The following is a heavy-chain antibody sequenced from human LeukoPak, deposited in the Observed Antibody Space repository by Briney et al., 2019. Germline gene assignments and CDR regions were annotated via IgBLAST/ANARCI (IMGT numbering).Heavy chain of an antibody. D-gene: IGHD6-13*01. CDR2: ISSSSSTI. J-gene: IGHJ4*02. Sequence: GGSLRLSCAASGFTFSSYAMHWVRQAPGKGLEWVSYISSSSSTIYYADSVRGRFTISRDNAKNSLYLQMNSLRAEDTAVYYCARGIEAAGSLFDYWGQGTLVTVSS. CDR1: GFTFSSYA. V-gene: IGHV3-48*04. CDR3: ARGIEAAGSLFDY.